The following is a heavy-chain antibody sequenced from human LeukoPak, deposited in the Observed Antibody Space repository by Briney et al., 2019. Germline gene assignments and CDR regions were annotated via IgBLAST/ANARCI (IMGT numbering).Heavy chain of an antibody. D-gene: IGHD3-22*01. CDR1: GYTFTSYG. CDR3: ARQVVVIRTDNWFDP. J-gene: IGHJ5*02. Sequence: ASVKVSCKASGYTFTSYGISWVRQAPGQGLEWMGWISAYNGNTNYAQKLQGRVTMTTDTSTSTAYMELRSLRSDDTAVYYCARQVVVIRTDNWFDPWGLGTLVTVSS. V-gene: IGHV1-18*01. CDR2: ISAYNGNT.